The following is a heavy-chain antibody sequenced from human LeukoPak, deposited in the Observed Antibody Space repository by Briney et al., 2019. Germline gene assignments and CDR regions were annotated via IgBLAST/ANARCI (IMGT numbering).Heavy chain of an antibody. CDR3: ARGRFLEWLLGFNYYYMDV. Sequence: SVKVSCKASGGTFSSYAISWVRQAPGQGLEWMGGITPIFGTANYAQKFQGRVTITADESTSTAYMELSSLRSEDTAVYYCARGRFLEWLLGFNYYYMDVWGKGTTVTVSS. V-gene: IGHV1-69*13. CDR1: GGTFSSYA. CDR2: ITPIFGTA. D-gene: IGHD3-3*01. J-gene: IGHJ6*03.